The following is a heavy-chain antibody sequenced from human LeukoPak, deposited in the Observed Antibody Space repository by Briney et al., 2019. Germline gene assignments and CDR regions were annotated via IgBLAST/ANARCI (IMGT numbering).Heavy chain of an antibody. D-gene: IGHD3-22*01. V-gene: IGHV1-2*02. CDR2: INPNSGGT. Sequence: GASVKVSCKASGYTFTGYYMHWVRQAPGQGLEWMGWINPNSGGTNYAQKFQGRVTMTRDTSISTAYMELSRLRSDDTAVYYCARAIYDSSGYYGYWGQGTLVTVSS. CDR3: ARAIYDSSGYYGY. J-gene: IGHJ4*02. CDR1: GYTFTGYY.